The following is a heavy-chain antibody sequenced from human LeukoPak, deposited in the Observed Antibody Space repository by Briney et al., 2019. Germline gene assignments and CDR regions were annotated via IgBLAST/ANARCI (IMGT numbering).Heavy chain of an antibody. J-gene: IGHJ6*03. CDR2: ISSSSSYI. CDR3: ARASTSFARDYYCYMDV. V-gene: IGHV3-21*01. Sequence: GGSLRLSCAASGFTFSSYSMNWVRQAPGKGLEWVPSISSSSSYIYYADSVKGRFTISRDNAKNSLYLQMNSLRAEDTAVYYCARASTSFARDYYCYMDVWGKGTTVTVSS. CDR1: GFTFSSYS. D-gene: IGHD2-2*01.